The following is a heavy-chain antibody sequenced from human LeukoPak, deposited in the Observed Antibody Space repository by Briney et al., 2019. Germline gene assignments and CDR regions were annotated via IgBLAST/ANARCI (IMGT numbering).Heavy chain of an antibody. Sequence: SETLSLTCTVSGGSISSYYWSWIRQPPGKGLEWIGYIYYSGSTNYNPSLKSQVTISVDTSKNQFSLKLSSVTAADTAVYYCARSKYYYDSSGYYYGYAFDIWGQGTMVTVSS. V-gene: IGHV4-59*01. CDR3: ARSKYYYDSSGYYYGYAFDI. D-gene: IGHD3-22*01. J-gene: IGHJ3*02. CDR2: IYYSGST. CDR1: GGSISSYY.